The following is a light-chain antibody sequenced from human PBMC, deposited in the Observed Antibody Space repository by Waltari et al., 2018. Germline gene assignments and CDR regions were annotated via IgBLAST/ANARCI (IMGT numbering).Light chain of an antibody. Sequence: DIVMTQSPDSLAVSLGERATINCKSSQSVLYSPNNKNFLAGYQQKPVQPPKLLIYWAPTRESGVPDRFSGSGSGTDFTLTISSLQAEDVAVYYCHQYYSSPWTFGQGTKVEI. V-gene: IGKV4-1*01. CDR2: WAP. CDR1: QSVLYSPNNKNF. CDR3: HQYYSSPWT. J-gene: IGKJ1*01.